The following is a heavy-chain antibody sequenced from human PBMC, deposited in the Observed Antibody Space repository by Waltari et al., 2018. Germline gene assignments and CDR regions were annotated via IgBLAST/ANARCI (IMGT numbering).Heavy chain of an antibody. CDR3: ARGLRMATIPDAFDI. Sequence: QVQLVQSGAEVKKPGASVKVSCKASGYTFTSYDINWVRQATGQGLEWMGWRNPNRGNTGYAQKFQGRVTMTRNTSISTAYMELSSLRSEDTAVYYCARGLRMATIPDAFDIWGQGTMVTVSS. D-gene: IGHD5-12*01. CDR1: GYTFTSYD. CDR2: RNPNRGNT. V-gene: IGHV1-8*01. J-gene: IGHJ3*02.